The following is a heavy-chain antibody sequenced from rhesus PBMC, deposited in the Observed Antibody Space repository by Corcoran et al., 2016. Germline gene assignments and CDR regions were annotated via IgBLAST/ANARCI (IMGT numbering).Heavy chain of an antibody. CDR2: IFGKSRNS. CDR1: GASISSYW. V-gene: IGHV4-80*01. Sequence: QVQLQESGPGLVKPSETLSLTCAVSGASISSYWWSWIRQPPGKGLEWIGEIFGKSRNSYDKPTLKSRVSMSKDASKNQFSRKLSSVTAADTAVYYCARSGYGSGGVYWGQGILVTVSS. J-gene: IGHJ4*01. D-gene: IGHD4-4*01. CDR3: ARSGYGSGGVY.